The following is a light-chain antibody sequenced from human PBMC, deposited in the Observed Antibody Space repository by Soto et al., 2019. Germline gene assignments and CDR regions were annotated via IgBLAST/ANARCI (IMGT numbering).Light chain of an antibody. V-gene: IGKV3-15*01. J-gene: IGKJ3*01. Sequence: EMVMTQSPATLSVSPGERVTLSCRARQSVGPNLAWYQQKPGQSPRLLIYGASTRAAGVPGRFSGSGSGTDFTLTIISLQSEDCAVYYCQQSEGWPPIFTSGPGTKVHIK. CDR3: QQSEGWPPIFT. CDR1: QSVGPN. CDR2: GAS.